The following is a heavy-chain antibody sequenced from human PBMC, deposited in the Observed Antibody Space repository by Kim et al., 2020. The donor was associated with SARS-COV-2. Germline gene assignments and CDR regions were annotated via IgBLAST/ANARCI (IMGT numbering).Heavy chain of an antibody. CDR3: AKGRGAAASASDY. Sequence: GGSLRLSCAASGFTFSSYFMSWVRQAPGKGLEWVSGITNSGGRIYYADSVRGRFTISRDNSKNTLYLQTNSLRAGDTAVYYCAKGRGAAASASDYWGQGTLVTVSS. CDR1: GFTFSSYF. CDR2: ITNSGGRI. V-gene: IGHV3-23*01. J-gene: IGHJ4*02. D-gene: IGHD6-25*01.